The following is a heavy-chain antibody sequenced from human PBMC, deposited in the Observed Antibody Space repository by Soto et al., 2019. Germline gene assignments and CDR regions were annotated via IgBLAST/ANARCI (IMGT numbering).Heavy chain of an antibody. CDR3: TRGYDYDFWSGYTADFDY. Sequence: GGSLRLSCTASGFTFGDYAMSWFRQAPGKGLEWVGFIRSKAYGGTTEYAASVKGRFTISRDDSKSIAYLQMNSLKTEDTAVYYCTRGYDYDFWSGYTADFDYWGQGTLVTVSS. D-gene: IGHD3-3*01. CDR1: GFTFGDYA. CDR2: IRSKAYGGTT. J-gene: IGHJ4*02. V-gene: IGHV3-49*03.